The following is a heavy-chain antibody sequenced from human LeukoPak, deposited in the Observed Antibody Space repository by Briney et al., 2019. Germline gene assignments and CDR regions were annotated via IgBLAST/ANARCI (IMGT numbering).Heavy chain of an antibody. CDR1: GFTFSSYG. D-gene: IGHD2-15*01. Sequence: GSLRLSCAASGFTFSSYGMHWVRQAPGKGLEWVAVISYDGSNKYYADSVKGRFTISRDNSKNTLYLQMNSLRAEDTAVYYCARQDCSGGSCYLDYWGQGTLVTVSS. V-gene: IGHV3-30*03. CDR3: ARQDCSGGSCYLDY. J-gene: IGHJ4*02. CDR2: ISYDGSNK.